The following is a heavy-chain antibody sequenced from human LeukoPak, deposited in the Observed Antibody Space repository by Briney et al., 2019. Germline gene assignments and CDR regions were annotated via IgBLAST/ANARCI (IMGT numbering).Heavy chain of an antibody. J-gene: IGHJ6*02. V-gene: IGHV1-2*02. CDR3: ARDPPPNYYGSGSYYKYGMDV. Sequence: ASVKVSCKASGYAFTGYYMHWVRQAPGQGLEWMGWINPNSGGTNYAQKFQGRVTMTRDTSISTAYMELRSLRSDDTAVYYCARDPPPNYYGSGSYYKYGMDVWGQGTTVTVSS. CDR2: INPNSGGT. CDR1: GYAFTGYY. D-gene: IGHD3-10*01.